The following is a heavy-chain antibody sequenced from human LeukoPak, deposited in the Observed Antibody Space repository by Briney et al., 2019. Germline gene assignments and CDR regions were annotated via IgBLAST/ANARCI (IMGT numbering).Heavy chain of an antibody. J-gene: IGHJ3*02. V-gene: IGHV4-31*03. CDR3: ARFRDGSRPFDI. D-gene: IGHD5-24*01. Sequence: PSETLSLTCTVSGGSISSGGYYWNWIRHLPGKGLEWIGYIYYSGNTYYNPSLKSRITISLDTSENQFSLKLSSVTAADMAVYYCARFRDGSRPFDIWGRGTMVTVSS. CDR2: IYYSGNT. CDR1: GGSISSGGYY.